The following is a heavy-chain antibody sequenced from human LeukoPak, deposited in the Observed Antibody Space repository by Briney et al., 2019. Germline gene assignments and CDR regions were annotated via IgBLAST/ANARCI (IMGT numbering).Heavy chain of an antibody. D-gene: IGHD3-16*01. Sequence: ASVKVSCKASGYKFTDDYMHWVRHAPGQGLEFMGWINPDSGFTNYAQKFKGRVTMTRDTSISTAYLEVRSLTSDDTAVYYCAPAAEAYTSWWKVWGQGTLVTVSS. V-gene: IGHV1-2*02. CDR2: INPDSGFT. J-gene: IGHJ4*02. CDR3: APAAEAYTSWWKV. CDR1: GYKFTDDY.